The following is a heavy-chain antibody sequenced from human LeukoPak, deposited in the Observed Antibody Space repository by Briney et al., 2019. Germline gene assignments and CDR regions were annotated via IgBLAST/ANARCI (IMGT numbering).Heavy chain of an antibody. CDR3: AREGARDDFVVVPAALDF. D-gene: IGHD2-2*01. CDR2: IHRTGST. Sequence: SETLSLTCTVSNGSIGSYYWTWIRQPAGKGLEWIGRIHRTGSTNYNPSLTSRVIMSVDTSKNQFSLRLPSVAAADTAVYYCAREGARDDFVVVPAALDFWGLGTLVTVSS. J-gene: IGHJ4*02. V-gene: IGHV4-4*07. CDR1: NGSIGSYY.